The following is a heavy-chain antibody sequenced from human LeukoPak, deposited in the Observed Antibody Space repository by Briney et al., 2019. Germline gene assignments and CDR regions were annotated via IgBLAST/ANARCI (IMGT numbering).Heavy chain of an antibody. V-gene: IGHV3-30*14. CDR3: AASVGKWLRSPYYMDV. Sequence: GGSLRLSCAASGFTFSSYAMHWVRQAPGKGLEWVAVISYDGSNKYYADSVKGRFTISRDNSKNTLYLQMNSLRAEDTAVYYCAASVGKWLRSPYYMDVWGKGTTVTISS. CDR1: GFTFSSYA. CDR2: ISYDGSNK. D-gene: IGHD5-12*01. J-gene: IGHJ6*03.